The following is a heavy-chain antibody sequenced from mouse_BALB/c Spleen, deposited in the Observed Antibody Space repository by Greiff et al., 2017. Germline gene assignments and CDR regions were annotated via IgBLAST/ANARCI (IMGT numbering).Heavy chain of an antibody. V-gene: IGHV1-69*02. CDR3: ASGRTTAWFAY. J-gene: IGHJ3*01. CDR1: GYTFTSYW. D-gene: IGHD1-1*01. CDR2: IDPSDSYT. Sequence: QVQLQQSGAELVRPGASVKLSCKASGYTFTSYWMHWVKQRPGQGLEWIGEIDPSDSYTNYNQKFKGKATLTVDKSSSTAYMQLSSLTSEDSAVYYCASGRTTAWFAYWGQGTLVTVSA.